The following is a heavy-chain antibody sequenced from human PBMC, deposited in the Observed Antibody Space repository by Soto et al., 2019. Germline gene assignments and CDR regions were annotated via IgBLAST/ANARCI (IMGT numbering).Heavy chain of an antibody. CDR2: ITWDGDST. V-gene: IGHV3-43*01. D-gene: IGHD1-20*01. Sequence: LSLSCAGSGFAFDDYTMHWVRQIPGKRLEWVSLITWDGDSTFYADSVKGRFTISRDNSKNSLFLQMNSLTTEDTGLYYCAKEKNRIFDYWGQGTLVTVSS. CDR1: GFAFDDYT. J-gene: IGHJ4*02. CDR3: AKEKNRIFDY.